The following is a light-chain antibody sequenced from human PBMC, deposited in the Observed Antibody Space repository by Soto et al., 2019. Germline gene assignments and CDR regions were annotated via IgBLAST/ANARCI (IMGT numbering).Light chain of an antibody. V-gene: IGLV2-14*03. J-gene: IGLJ2*01. CDR1: STDIGTYNY. CDR2: DVS. CDR3: TSYTSTNTRVV. Sequence: QSVLTQPASVSGSPGQSITISCTGTSTDIGTYNYVSWYQQHPGKAPKLMIYDVSDRPSGVSDRFSGSKSGKTASLTISGLQAEDEADYYCTSYTSTNTRVVFGGGTKLTVL.